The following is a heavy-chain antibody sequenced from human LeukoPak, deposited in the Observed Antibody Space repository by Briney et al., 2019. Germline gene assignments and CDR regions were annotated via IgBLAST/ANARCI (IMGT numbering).Heavy chain of an antibody. CDR3: ATLFGASDY. CDR2: FDAEDRET. V-gene: IGHV1-24*01. D-gene: IGHD2-21*01. Sequence: ASVKVSCTVSGYTLTELAMNWVRQAPGQGLEWMGGFDAEDRETIYAQKFQARVTTTEDTSTDTAYMELSSLRSEDTVVDYCATLFGASDYWGQGTLVTVSS. CDR1: GYTLTELA. J-gene: IGHJ4*02.